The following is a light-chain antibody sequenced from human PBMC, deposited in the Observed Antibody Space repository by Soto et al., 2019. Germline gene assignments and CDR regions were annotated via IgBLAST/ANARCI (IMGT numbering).Light chain of an antibody. CDR1: SSYVGTYDF. CDR2: DFS. V-gene: IGLV2-11*01. Sequence: QXVLTQPPSVSVSPGRSVTISCTGSSSYVGTYDFVSWYQQHPGKAPRLMIFDFSERPPGVPDRFSGSKSGNTASLTISGLQAEDEADYYCCSYAITFYVFGTGTKVTVL. J-gene: IGLJ1*01. CDR3: CSYAITFYV.